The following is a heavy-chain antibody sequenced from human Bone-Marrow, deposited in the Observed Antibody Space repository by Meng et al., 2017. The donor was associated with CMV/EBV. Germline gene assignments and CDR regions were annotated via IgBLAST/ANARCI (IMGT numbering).Heavy chain of an antibody. CDR2: ISPNSGGT. CDR3: ARVFRGYYGMDV. J-gene: IGHJ6*02. V-gene: IGHV1-2*02. Sequence: ASVKVSCKASGGTFSSYAISWVRQAPGQGLEWMGWISPNSGGTNYAQKFEGRVTMTKDTSISTTYMELSRLRSDDTAVYYCARVFRGYYGMDVWGQGTTVTLSS. D-gene: IGHD1-14*01. CDR1: GGTFSSYA.